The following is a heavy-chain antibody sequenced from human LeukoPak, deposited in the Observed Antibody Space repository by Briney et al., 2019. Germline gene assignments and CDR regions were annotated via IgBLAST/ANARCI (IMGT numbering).Heavy chain of an antibody. CDR2: IRYDGSNK. J-gene: IGHJ4*02. CDR1: GFTFSSYG. CDR3: AKDHLNYYDSRDFDY. V-gene: IGHV3-30*02. Sequence: GGSLRLSRAASGFTFSSYGMRWVRQAPGKGLEWVAFIRYDGSNKYYADSVKGRFTISRDNSKNTLYLQMNSLRAEDTAVYYCAKDHLNYYDSRDFDYWGQGTLVTVSS. D-gene: IGHD3-22*01.